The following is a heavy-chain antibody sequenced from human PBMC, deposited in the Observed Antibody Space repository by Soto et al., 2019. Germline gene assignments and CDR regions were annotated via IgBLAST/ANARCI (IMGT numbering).Heavy chain of an antibody. CDR2: IYYSGSR. Sequence: QLQLQESGPGLVKPSETLSLTCSVSGDSIRSSGHYWGWIRQPPGKGLEWIGSIYYSGSRYHNPSLHSRVTMCVDTSRSQFSLNLKSVTAADTAVYYCSRPVGVAPPDGFQLWGQGTMVIVSA. V-gene: IGHV4-39*01. D-gene: IGHD2-21*01. CDR1: GDSIRSSGHY. J-gene: IGHJ3*01. CDR3: SRPVGVAPPDGFQL.